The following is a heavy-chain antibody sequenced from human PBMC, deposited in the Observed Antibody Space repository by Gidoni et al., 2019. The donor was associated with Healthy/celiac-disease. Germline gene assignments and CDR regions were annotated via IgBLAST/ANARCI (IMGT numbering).Heavy chain of an antibody. J-gene: IGHJ6*03. Sequence: QVQLVESGGGVVQPGRSLRLSCAASGFTFRSYGMHWVRQAPGKGLEWVAVIWYDGSNKYYADSVKGRFTISRDNSKNTLYLQMNSLRAEDTAVYYCARIGDDFWSGYYVDSLLYYYYYMDVWGKGTTVTVSS. D-gene: IGHD3-3*01. CDR2: IWYDGSNK. V-gene: IGHV3-33*01. CDR3: ARIGDDFWSGYYVDSLLYYYYYMDV. CDR1: GFTFRSYG.